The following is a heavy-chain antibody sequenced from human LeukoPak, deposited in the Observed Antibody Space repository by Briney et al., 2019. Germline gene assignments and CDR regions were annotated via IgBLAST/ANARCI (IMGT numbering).Heavy chain of an antibody. V-gene: IGHV4-30-4*08. J-gene: IGHJ4*02. Sequence: SQTLSLTCTVSGGSISSGDYYWSWIRQPPGKGLEWIGYIYYSGSTYYNPSLKSRVTISVDTSKNQFSLKLSSVTAADTAVYYCARRGRIAAPPSAATFDYWGQGTLVAVSS. CDR3: ARRGRIAAPPSAATFDY. CDR2: IYYSGST. D-gene: IGHD6-6*01. CDR1: GGSISSGDYY.